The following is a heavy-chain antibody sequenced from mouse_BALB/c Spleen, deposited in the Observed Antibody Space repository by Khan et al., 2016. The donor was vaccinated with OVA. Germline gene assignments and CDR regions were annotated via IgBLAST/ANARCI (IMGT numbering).Heavy chain of an antibody. CDR1: LSSPPTYSP. D-gene: IGHD1-1*01. CDR2: TGYSGST. J-gene: IGHJ2*01. Sequence: VPLPSSARFLFPPSHPLSPPPPAPLSSPPTYSPSPSLLTLPRNTLDRMAHTGYSGSTTYNPYIRSRISITRDTSKNQFFLQLNSATTEDTATYYCASGRLLLRYPDYFDYWGQGTTLTVSS. V-gene: IGHV3-2*02. CDR3: ASGRLLLRYPDYFDY.